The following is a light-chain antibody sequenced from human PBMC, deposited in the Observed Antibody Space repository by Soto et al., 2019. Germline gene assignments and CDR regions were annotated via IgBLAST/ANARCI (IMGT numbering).Light chain of an antibody. V-gene: IGLV2-18*02. Sequence: QSALTQPPSVSGSPGQSVTISCTGTSSDVGSYNRVSWYQQPPGTAPKLIIYEVSNRPSGVPDRFSGSKSGNTASLTISGLQTEDEADYYCSSYTSSSTHFFGTGTKLTVL. CDR3: SSYTSSSTHF. CDR1: SSDVGSYNR. J-gene: IGLJ1*01. CDR2: EVS.